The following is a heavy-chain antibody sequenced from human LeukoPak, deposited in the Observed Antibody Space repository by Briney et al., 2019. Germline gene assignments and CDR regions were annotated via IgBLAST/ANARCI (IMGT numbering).Heavy chain of an antibody. CDR3: ARTRNMTTVTTDNWFDP. Sequence: GESLKISCKGSGYSFTSYWIGWVRQMPGKGLEWMGIIYPGDPDTRYSPSFQGQVTISADKSISTAYLQWSSLKASDTAMYYCARTRNMTTVTTDNWFDPWGQGTLVTVSS. CDR1: GYSFTSYW. D-gene: IGHD4-11*01. CDR2: IYPGDPDT. J-gene: IGHJ5*02. V-gene: IGHV5-51*01.